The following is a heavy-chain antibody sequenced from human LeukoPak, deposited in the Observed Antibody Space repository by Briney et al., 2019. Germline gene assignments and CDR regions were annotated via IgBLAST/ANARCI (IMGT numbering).Heavy chain of an antibody. CDR3: ARGAYCSTTSCYYFDY. V-gene: IGHV4-59*01. Sequence: PSETLSLTCTVSGGSISSYYWSWIRQPPGKGLEWIGYIYYSGSTNYNPSLKSRVTISLDTSKNQFSLKLSSVTAADTAVHYCARGAYCSTTSCYYFDYWGQGTLVTVSS. J-gene: IGHJ4*02. CDR2: IYYSGST. CDR1: GGSISSYY. D-gene: IGHD2-2*01.